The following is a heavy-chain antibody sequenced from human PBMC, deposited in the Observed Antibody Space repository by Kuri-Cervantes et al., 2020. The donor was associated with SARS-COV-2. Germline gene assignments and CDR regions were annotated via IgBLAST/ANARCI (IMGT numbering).Heavy chain of an antibody. D-gene: IGHD3-10*01. CDR2: IYYIGST. Sequence: ESLKISCTVSGGSISSYYWSWIRQPPGKGLEWIGYIYYIGSTNYNPSLKSRVTILLDTSKNQFALKLTSVTAADTAVYFCARAGTQWFGEFVDYWGQGTLVTVSS. V-gene: IGHV4-59*01. J-gene: IGHJ4*02. CDR1: GGSISSYY. CDR3: ARAGTQWFGEFVDY.